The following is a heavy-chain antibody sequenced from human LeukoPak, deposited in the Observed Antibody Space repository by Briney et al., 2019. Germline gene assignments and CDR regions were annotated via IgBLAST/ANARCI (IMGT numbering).Heavy chain of an antibody. CDR1: GGSITNYY. Sequence: PSETLSLTCTVSGGSITNYYWTWIRQPPGKGLEWIGYIHYSGSTNYNPSLKSRVTISVDTSKNQFSLKLSSVTAADTAVYYCAREPDPGGRGSSPNLYYFDYWGQGTLVTVSS. CDR2: IHYSGST. V-gene: IGHV4-59*01. CDR3: AREPDPGGRGSSPNLYYFDY. J-gene: IGHJ4*02. D-gene: IGHD6-13*01.